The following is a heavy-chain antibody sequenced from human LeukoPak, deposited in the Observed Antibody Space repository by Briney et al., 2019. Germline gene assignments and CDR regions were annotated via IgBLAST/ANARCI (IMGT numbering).Heavy chain of an antibody. Sequence: PGGSLRLSCAATGFTFSDYAIHWGRQAPGKGLEWVAFISDDGSRQHYADSVKGRFTISRDNSKNTLYLQMNSLRAEDTAVYYCAKDRGELPWSWFDPWGQGTLVTVSS. J-gene: IGHJ5*02. CDR3: AKDRGELPWSWFDP. V-gene: IGHV3-30-3*01. D-gene: IGHD1-26*01. CDR1: GFTFSDYA. CDR2: ISDDGSRQ.